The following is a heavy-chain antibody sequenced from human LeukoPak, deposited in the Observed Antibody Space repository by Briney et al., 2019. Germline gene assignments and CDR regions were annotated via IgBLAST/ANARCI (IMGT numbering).Heavy chain of an antibody. CDR1: GFTFSSYS. Sequence: GGSLRLSCAASGFTFSSYSMNWVRQAPGKGLEWVSSISSSSSYIYYADSVKGRFTISRDNAKNSLYLQMNSLRAEDTAVYYCARRAGDYDPNFDYWGQGTLVTVSS. CDR2: ISSSSSYI. D-gene: IGHD4-17*01. V-gene: IGHV3-21*01. J-gene: IGHJ4*02. CDR3: ARRAGDYDPNFDY.